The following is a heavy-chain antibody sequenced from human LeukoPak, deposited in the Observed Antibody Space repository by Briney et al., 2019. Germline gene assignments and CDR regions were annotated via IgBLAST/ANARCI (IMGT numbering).Heavy chain of an antibody. V-gene: IGHV3-23*01. D-gene: IGHD3-22*01. CDR2: ISGSGGST. CDR3: ANSLYDSSGTFDY. J-gene: IGHJ4*02. Sequence: GGSLRLSCAASGFTFSDYYMSWIRQAPGKGLEWVSAISGSGGSTYYADSVKGRFTISRDNSKNTLYLQMNSLRAEDTAVYYCANSLYDSSGTFDYWGQGTLVTVSS. CDR1: GFTFSDYY.